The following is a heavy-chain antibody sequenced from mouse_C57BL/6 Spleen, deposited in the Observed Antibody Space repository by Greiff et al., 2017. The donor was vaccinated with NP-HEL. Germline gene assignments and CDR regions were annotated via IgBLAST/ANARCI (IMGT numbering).Heavy chain of an antibody. CDR2: IDPSDSYT. CDR3: ARRITRAWFAY. D-gene: IGHD1-1*01. V-gene: IGHV1-50*01. J-gene: IGHJ3*01. CDR1: GYTFPSYW. Sequence: VKQSCKASGYTFPSYWMQWVQQRPGQGLEWIGEIDPSDSYTNYNQKFKGKATLTVDTSSSTAYMQLSSLTSEDSAVYYCARRITRAWFAYWGQGTLVTVSA.